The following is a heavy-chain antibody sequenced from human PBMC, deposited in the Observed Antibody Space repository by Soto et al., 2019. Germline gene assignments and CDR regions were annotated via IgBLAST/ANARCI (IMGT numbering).Heavy chain of an antibody. CDR3: ASGSDAEITMVRGVNYYYYGMDV. J-gene: IGHJ6*02. V-gene: IGHV1-69*13. Sequence: SVKVSCKASGGTFSSYAISWVRQAPGQGLEWMGGITPIFGTANYAQKFQGRVTITADESTSTAYMELSSLRSEDTAVYYCASGSDAEITMVRGVNYYYYGMDVWGQGTTVTVSS. CDR2: ITPIFGTA. CDR1: GGTFSSYA. D-gene: IGHD3-10*01.